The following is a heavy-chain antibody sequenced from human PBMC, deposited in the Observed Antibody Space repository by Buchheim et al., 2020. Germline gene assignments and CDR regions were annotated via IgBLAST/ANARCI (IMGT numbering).Heavy chain of an antibody. CDR1: GYTFTHYG. CDR2: ISVYNGNT. D-gene: IGHD6-6*01. J-gene: IGHJ4*02. CDR3: ARRGGSSSSPDY. V-gene: IGHV1-18*01. Sequence: QVQLVQSGPEVKKPGASVKVSCKASGYTFTHYGITWVRQAPGQGLEWMGWISVYNGNTDYGQNLQGRVTMTTDTSASIAYIELRSLNSNDPAVYYWARRGGSSSSPDYWGQGTL.